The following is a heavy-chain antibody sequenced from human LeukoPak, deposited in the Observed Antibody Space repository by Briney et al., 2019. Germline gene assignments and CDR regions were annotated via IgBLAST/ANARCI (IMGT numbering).Heavy chain of an antibody. J-gene: IGHJ6*02. D-gene: IGHD5-24*01. CDR1: GYTFTSNY. V-gene: IGHV1-46*01. CDR3: ARSVRGRWLQYYYYYYGMDV. CDR2: IYPRDGST. Sequence: ASVKVSCKASGYTFTSNYIHWVRRAPGQGLEWMGMIYPRDGSTSYAQKFQGRVTMTRDTSTSTVYMELSSLRSEDTAVYYCARSVRGRWLQYYYYYYGMDVWGQGTTVTVSS.